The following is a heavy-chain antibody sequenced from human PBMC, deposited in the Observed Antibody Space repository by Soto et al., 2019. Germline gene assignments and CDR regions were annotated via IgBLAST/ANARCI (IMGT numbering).Heavy chain of an antibody. CDR2: IYYSGST. D-gene: IGHD3-3*01. J-gene: IGHJ4*02. CDR3: ARETFGVDREYYFDY. V-gene: IGHV4-39*02. Sequence: SETLSLTCTVSGGSISSSSYYWGWIRQPPGKGLEWIGSIYYSGSTYYNPSLKSRVTISVDTSKNQFSLKLSSVTAADTAVYYCARETFGVDREYYFDYWGQGTLVTVSS. CDR1: GGSISSSSYY.